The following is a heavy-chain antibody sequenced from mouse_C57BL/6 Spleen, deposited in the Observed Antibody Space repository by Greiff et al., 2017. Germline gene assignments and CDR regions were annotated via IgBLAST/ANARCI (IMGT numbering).Heavy chain of an antibody. CDR1: GYTFTSYW. D-gene: IGHD3-2*02. V-gene: IGHV1-52*01. CDR3: AIWGSSGLYYFDY. CDR2: IDPSDSET. Sequence: VQLKQPGAELVRPGSSVKLSCKASGYTFTSYWMHWVKQRPIQGLEWIGNIDPSDSETHYNQKFKDKATLTVDKSSSTAYMQLSSLTSEDSAVYYCAIWGSSGLYYFDYWGQGTTLTVSS. J-gene: IGHJ2*01.